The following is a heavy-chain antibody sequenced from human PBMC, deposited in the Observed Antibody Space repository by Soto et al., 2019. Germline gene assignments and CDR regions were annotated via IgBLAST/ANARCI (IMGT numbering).Heavy chain of an antibody. J-gene: IGHJ4*02. CDR2: ISGGGGST. CDR1: GFTFSSNT. Sequence: EVQLLESGGGLVQPGGSLRLSCAASGFTFSSNTMSWVRQAPVKGLEWVSSISGGGGSTYYAESVKGRVTIARDNSKNTLYLQMSGLRADDTALYYCAKASSGYWGQGTLVTVFS. D-gene: IGHD3-10*01. V-gene: IGHV3-23*01. CDR3: AKASSGY.